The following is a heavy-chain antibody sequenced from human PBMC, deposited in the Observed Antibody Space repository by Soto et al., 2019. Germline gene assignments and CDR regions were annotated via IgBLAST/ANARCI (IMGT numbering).Heavy chain of an antibody. CDR3: ARVKNYWDSSGNWFDP. D-gene: IGHD3-22*01. CDR1: GGSISSGGYY. J-gene: IGHJ5*02. CDR2: IYYSGST. Sequence: SETLSLTCTVSGGSISSGGYYWSWIRQHPGKGLEWIGYIYYSGSTYYNPSLKSRVTISVDTSKNQFSLKLSSVTAADTAVYYCARVKNYWDSSGNWFDPWGQGTLVTVSS. V-gene: IGHV4-31*03.